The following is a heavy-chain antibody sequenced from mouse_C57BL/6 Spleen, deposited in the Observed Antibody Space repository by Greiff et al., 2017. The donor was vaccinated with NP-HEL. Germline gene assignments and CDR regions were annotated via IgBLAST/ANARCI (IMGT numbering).Heavy chain of an antibody. Sequence: QVQLKQPGAELVKPGASVKLSCKASGYTFTSYWMHWVKQRPGQGLEWIGMIHPNSGSTNYNEKFKSKATLTVDKSSSTAYMQLSSLTSEDSAVYCCARKDYYGMFDYWGQGTTLTVSS. CDR3: ARKDYYGMFDY. J-gene: IGHJ2*01. CDR2: IHPNSGST. D-gene: IGHD1-1*01. V-gene: IGHV1-64*01. CDR1: GYTFTSYW.